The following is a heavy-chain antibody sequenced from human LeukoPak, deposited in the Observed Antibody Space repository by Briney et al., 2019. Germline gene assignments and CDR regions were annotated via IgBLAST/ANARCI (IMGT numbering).Heavy chain of an antibody. CDR3: EKASSAYRPYFFDS. CDR2: ISGGGAST. Sequence: PGGSLRLSWAASGFTFSDYAMTWVRQAPGQGLEWVLAISGGGASTYYADSVKGRFTISTDTSKNTLFLEMSSLSAEDSALSYCEKASSAYRPYFFDSWGQGTLVTVSS. J-gene: IGHJ4*02. D-gene: IGHD3-16*01. CDR1: GFTFSDYA. V-gene: IGHV3-23*01.